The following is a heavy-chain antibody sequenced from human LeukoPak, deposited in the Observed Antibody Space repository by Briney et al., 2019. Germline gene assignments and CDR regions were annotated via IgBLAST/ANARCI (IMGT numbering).Heavy chain of an antibody. CDR1: GFILGNHG. CDR3: ARGLSSWSLWFDP. CDR2: LNYDGVVL. Sequence: GGSLRLSCVASGFILGNHGMHWVRHAPGKGVEWVAGLNYDGVVLYYADSIEGRFTISRDTSKNTLYVQMNSLRGEDTAVYYCARGLSSWSLWFDPWGQGTLVTVSS. J-gene: IGHJ5*02. V-gene: IGHV3-33*01. D-gene: IGHD3-9*01.